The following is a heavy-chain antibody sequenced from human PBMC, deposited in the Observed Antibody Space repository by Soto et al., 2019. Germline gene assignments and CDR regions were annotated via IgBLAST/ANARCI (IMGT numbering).Heavy chain of an antibody. V-gene: IGHV3-53*01. Sequence: GGSLRLACAASGFTVSNTYMTWVRQPPGKGLECVSVIYTAGGTNYADSVKGRFIISRDNSKNTLYLQMNSLRAEDTAVYYCARALPVAKGGFDPWGQGTLVTVSS. CDR3: ARALPVAKGGFDP. D-gene: IGHD2-2*01. CDR1: GFTVSNTY. CDR2: IYTAGGT. J-gene: IGHJ5*02.